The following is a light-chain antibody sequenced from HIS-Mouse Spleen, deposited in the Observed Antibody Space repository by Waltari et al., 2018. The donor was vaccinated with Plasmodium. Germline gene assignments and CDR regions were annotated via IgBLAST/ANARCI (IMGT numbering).Light chain of an antibody. CDR3: CSYAGSSTNWV. Sequence: QSALTQPASVSGSPGQSIPISCTGTSTDAGSYTLVSWYQPHPGKAPKLMIYEGSIRPSGVSNRFSGSKSGNTASLTITGLQAEDEADYYCCSYAGSSTNWVFGGGTKLTVL. V-gene: IGLV2-23*01. J-gene: IGLJ3*02. CDR1: STDAGSYTL. CDR2: EGS.